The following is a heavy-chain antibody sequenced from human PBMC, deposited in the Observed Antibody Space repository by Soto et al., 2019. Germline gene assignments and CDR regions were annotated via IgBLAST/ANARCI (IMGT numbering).Heavy chain of an antibody. CDR3: AKALLVLLWFGELSRMAL. D-gene: IGHD3-10*01. CDR1: GFTFSSYA. Sequence: EVQLLESGGGLVQPGGSLRLSCAASGFTFSSYAMSWVRQAPGKGLEWVSAISGSGGSTYYADSVKGRFTISRDNSKNTLYLQMNSLRAEDTAVYYCAKALLVLLWFGELSRMALWGQGTLVTVSS. CDR2: ISGSGGST. J-gene: IGHJ4*02. V-gene: IGHV3-23*01.